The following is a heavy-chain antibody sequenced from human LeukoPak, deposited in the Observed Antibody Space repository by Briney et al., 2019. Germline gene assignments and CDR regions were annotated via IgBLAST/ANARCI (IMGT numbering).Heavy chain of an antibody. V-gene: IGHV5-51*01. Sequence: GEPLKISCEGSGYSFTSYWIGWVRQMPGKGLEWMGIIYPGDSDTRYSPSFQGQVTISADKSISTAYLQWSSLKASDTAMYYCARLGYYGSGSYGVYYFDYWGQGTLVTVSS. CDR1: GYSFTSYW. J-gene: IGHJ4*02. CDR3: ARLGYYGSGSYGVYYFDY. D-gene: IGHD3-10*01. CDR2: IYPGDSDT.